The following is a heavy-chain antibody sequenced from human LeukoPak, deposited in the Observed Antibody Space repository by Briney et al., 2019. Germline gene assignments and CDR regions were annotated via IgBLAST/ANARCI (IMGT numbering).Heavy chain of an antibody. Sequence: SETLSLTCAVYGGSFSGYYWSWIRQPPGKGLEWIGEINHSGSTNYNPSLKSRVTISVDTSKNQFSLKLSSVTAADTAVYYCARASHHYYYYGMDVWGQGTTVTVSS. CDR1: GGSFSGYY. CDR2: INHSGST. V-gene: IGHV4-34*01. CDR3: ARASHHYYYYGMDV. J-gene: IGHJ6*02.